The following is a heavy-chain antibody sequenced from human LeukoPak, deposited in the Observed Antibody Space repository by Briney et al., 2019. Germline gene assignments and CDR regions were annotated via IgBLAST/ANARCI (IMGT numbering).Heavy chain of an antibody. CDR1: GGSVSSGSYY. CDR2: IYYSGST. Sequence: SETLSLTCTVSGGSVSSGSYYWSWIRQPPGKGLERIGYIYYSGSTNYNPSLKSRVTISLDTSKNQFSLKLLSVTAADTAVYYCARRSDWFDPWGRGTLVTVSS. CDR3: ARRSDWFDP. J-gene: IGHJ5*02. V-gene: IGHV4-61*01. D-gene: IGHD1-26*01.